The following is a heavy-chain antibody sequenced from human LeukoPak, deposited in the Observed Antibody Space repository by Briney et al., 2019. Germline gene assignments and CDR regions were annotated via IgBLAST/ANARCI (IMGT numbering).Heavy chain of an antibody. Sequence: PSETLSLTCTVSGGSISSYYWSWIRQPPGKGLEWIGYIYYSGSTNYNPSLKSRVTISVDTSKNQFSLKLSSVTAADTAVYYCARLAAAVTGRYFDLWGRGTLVTVSS. J-gene: IGHJ2*01. V-gene: IGHV4-59*08. CDR3: ARLAAAVTGRYFDL. CDR1: GGSISSYY. CDR2: IYYSGST. D-gene: IGHD6-13*01.